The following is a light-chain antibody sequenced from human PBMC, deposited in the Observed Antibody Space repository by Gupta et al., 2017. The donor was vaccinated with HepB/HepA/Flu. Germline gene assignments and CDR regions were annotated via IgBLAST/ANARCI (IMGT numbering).Light chain of an antibody. CDR1: QSVSSSY. Sequence: EIVLTQSPGTLSLSPGERATLSCRASQSVSSSYLAWYQQKPGQAPRLLIYGASSRAADIPDRFSGSGSGTDFTLTISRLEPEDIAVYYCQQYGSSPRTFGQGTKVEIK. J-gene: IGKJ1*01. CDR3: QQYGSSPRT. CDR2: GAS. V-gene: IGKV3-20*01.